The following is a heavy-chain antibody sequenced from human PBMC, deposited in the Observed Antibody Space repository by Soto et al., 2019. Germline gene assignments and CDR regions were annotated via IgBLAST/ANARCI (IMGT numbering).Heavy chain of an antibody. V-gene: IGHV3-33*01. Sequence: GGSLRLSCAASGFTFSSYGMHWVRQAPGKGLEWVAVIWYDGSNKYYADSVKGRFTISRDNSKNTLYLQMNSLRAEDTAVYYCAAGYTPGNYFDYWGQGTLVTVSS. CDR3: AAGYTPGNYFDY. J-gene: IGHJ4*02. CDR2: IWYDGSNK. CDR1: GFTFSSYG. D-gene: IGHD5-12*01.